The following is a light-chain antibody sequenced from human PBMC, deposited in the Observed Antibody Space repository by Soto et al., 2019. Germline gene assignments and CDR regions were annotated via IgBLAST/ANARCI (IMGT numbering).Light chain of an antibody. Sequence: QSVLTQPPSVSGSPGQSVTISCTGTSSDVGSSNRVSWYQQPPGTAPKVMIYDVSNRPSGVPDRFSGSKSGSTASLTISGLQAEDESEYDCSSFTSSNTYVFGTGTKLTVL. V-gene: IGLV2-18*02. CDR2: DVS. CDR1: SSDVGSSNR. J-gene: IGLJ1*01. CDR3: SSFTSSNTYV.